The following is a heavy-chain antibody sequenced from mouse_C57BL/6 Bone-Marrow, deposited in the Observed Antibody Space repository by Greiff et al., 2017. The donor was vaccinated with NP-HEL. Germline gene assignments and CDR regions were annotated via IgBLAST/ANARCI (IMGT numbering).Heavy chain of an antibody. CDR3: ARGFYYYGPAGFAY. Sequence: QVQLQQPGAELVKPGASVKMSCKASGYTFTSYWITWVKQRPGQGLEWIGDIYPGSGSTNYNEKFKSKATLTVDTSSSTAYMQLSSLTSEDSAVYYCARGFYYYGPAGFAYWGQGTLVTVSA. J-gene: IGHJ3*01. V-gene: IGHV1-55*01. D-gene: IGHD1-1*01. CDR1: GYTFTSYW. CDR2: IYPGSGST.